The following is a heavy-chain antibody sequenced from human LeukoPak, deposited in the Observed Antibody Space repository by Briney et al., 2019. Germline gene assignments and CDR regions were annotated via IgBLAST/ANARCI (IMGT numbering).Heavy chain of an antibody. Sequence: SETLSLTCTGSGGSISSYYWSWIRQPPGKGLEWIGYIYYSGSTNYNPSLKSRVTISVDTSKNQFSLKLSSVTAADTAVYYCARLRVSSRRFDPWGQGTLVTVSS. D-gene: IGHD6-13*01. CDR3: ARLRVSSRRFDP. J-gene: IGHJ5*02. V-gene: IGHV4-59*08. CDR1: GGSISSYY. CDR2: IYYSGST.